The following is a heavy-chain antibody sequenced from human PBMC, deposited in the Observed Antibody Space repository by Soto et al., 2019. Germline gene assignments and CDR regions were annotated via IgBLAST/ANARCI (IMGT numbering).Heavy chain of an antibody. CDR2: ISSSSSYI. J-gene: IGHJ3*02. Sequence: PGGSLRLSCAASGFTFSSYSMNWVRQAPGKGLEWVSSISSSSSYIYYADSVKGRFTISRDNAKNSLYLQMNSLRAEDTAVYYCARASTLHYDILTGYARADAFGIWGQGTMVTVSS. CDR1: GFTFSSYS. D-gene: IGHD3-9*01. V-gene: IGHV3-21*01. CDR3: ARASTLHYDILTGYARADAFGI.